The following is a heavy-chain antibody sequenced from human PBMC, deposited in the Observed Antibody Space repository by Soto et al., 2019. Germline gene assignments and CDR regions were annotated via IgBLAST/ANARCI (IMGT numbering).Heavy chain of an antibody. J-gene: IGHJ4*02. CDR1: GFTFSTYG. Sequence: QVQLVETGGGVVQSGRPVRLSCTASGFTFSTYGMHWVRQAPGKGLEWLALIWHDGTEKYYADSVQGRFTISRDNSRNTLYLRGNSLRDDVTAVYYCVKARWGGCGNISCQMFDYWGQGTLVSVST. V-gene: IGHV3-33*06. CDR2: IWHDGTEK. D-gene: IGHD2-2*01. CDR3: VKARWGGCGNISCQMFDY.